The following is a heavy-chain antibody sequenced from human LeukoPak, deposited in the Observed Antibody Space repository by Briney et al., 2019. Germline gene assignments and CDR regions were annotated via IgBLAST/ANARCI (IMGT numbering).Heavy chain of an antibody. J-gene: IGHJ4*02. D-gene: IGHD6-13*01. CDR1: GGTFSSYA. CDR2: IIPIFGTV. CDR3: ARGETDRRSSPFDY. Sequence: GASVKVSCKASGGTFSSYAISWVRQAPGQGLEWMGGIIPIFGTVNYAQKFQGRVTITTDESTSTAYMELRSLRSDDTAVYYCARGETDRRSSPFDYWGQGTLVTVSS. V-gene: IGHV1-69*05.